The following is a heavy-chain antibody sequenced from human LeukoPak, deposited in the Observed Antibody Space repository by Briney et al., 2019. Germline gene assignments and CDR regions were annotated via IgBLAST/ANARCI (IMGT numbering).Heavy chain of an antibody. CDR3: AKERVGSCSGSRCWYFEY. CDR1: GDTLSSFS. J-gene: IGHJ4*02. V-gene: IGHV4-4*07. D-gene: IGHD6-19*01. CDR2: IYSGAST. Sequence: PSETLSLTCTVSGDTLSSFSLSWIRQAAGKGLEWIGRIYSGASTNYNPSLKSRVIMSLDPSKNQCSLTLNSVTAADTAVYYCAKERVGSCSGSRCWYFEYWGQGSLVTVSS.